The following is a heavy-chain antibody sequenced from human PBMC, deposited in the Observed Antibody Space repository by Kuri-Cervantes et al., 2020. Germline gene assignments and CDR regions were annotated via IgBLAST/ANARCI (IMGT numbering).Heavy chain of an antibody. CDR2: ISAYNGNT. J-gene: IGHJ4*02. V-gene: IGHV1-18*01. CDR3: ARSNHLYCGGDCYSDY. D-gene: IGHD2-21*01. CDR1: GYTFTSYG. Sequence: ASVKVSCKASGYTFTSYGISWVRQAPGQGLEWMGWISAYNGNTNYAQKLQGRVTMTTDTSTSTAYIELRSLRSDDTAVYYCARSNHLYCGGDCYSDYWGQGTLVTDSS.